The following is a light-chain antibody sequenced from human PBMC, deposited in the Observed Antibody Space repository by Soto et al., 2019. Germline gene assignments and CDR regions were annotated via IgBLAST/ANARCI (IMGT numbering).Light chain of an antibody. CDR2: DAS. CDR1: QRLFNSY. J-gene: IGKJ2*01. Sequence: EIVLTQSPGTLSLFPGARATLSCRASQRLFNSYLAWYQQKPGQAPRLLIYDASSRAAGVPDRVTGGGSGTDFPLSLCGQEPGDFALYLCQQDERPPFAFGQGTKLEIK. V-gene: IGKV3-20*01. CDR3: QQDERPPFA.